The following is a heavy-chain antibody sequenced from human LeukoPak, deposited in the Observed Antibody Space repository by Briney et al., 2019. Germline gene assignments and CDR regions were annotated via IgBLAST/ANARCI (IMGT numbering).Heavy chain of an antibody. CDR1: GGSISSYY. V-gene: IGHV4-59*08. Sequence: PSVTLSLTCTVSGGSISSYYWSWIRQPPGKGLEWIGYIYYSGSTNYNPSLKSRVTISVDTSKNQFSLKLSSVTAADTAVYYCARHFDYDSSDHTFDYWGQGTLVTVSS. CDR2: IYYSGST. D-gene: IGHD3-22*01. CDR3: ARHFDYDSSDHTFDY. J-gene: IGHJ4*02.